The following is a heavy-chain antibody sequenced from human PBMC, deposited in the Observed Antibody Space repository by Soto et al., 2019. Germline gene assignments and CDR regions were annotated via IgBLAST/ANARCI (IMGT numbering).Heavy chain of an antibody. V-gene: IGHV5-51*01. CDR1: GYSFTTYW. CDR3: ARKDIAGNSVDF. J-gene: IGHJ4*02. Sequence: GESLKISCRASGYSFTTYWIGWVRQMPGKGLEWMGIIYPGDSDTRYSPSFQGQVTISADKSISTAYLQWSSLKASDSAMFYCARKDIAGNSVDFWGQGTLVTVSS. CDR2: IYPGDSDT. D-gene: IGHD6-13*01.